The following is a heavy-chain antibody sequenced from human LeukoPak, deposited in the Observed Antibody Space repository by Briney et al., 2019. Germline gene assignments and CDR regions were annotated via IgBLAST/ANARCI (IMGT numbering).Heavy chain of an antibody. Sequence: PSETLSLTCTVSGGSISSYYWSWIRQPPGKGLEWIGYIYYSGSTNYNPSLKSRVTISVDTSKNQFSLKLSSVTAADTAVYYRARVANDEYYFDYWGQGTLVTVSS. D-gene: IGHD1-1*01. CDR3: ARVANDEYYFDY. J-gene: IGHJ4*02. CDR2: IYYSGST. V-gene: IGHV4-59*01. CDR1: GGSISSYY.